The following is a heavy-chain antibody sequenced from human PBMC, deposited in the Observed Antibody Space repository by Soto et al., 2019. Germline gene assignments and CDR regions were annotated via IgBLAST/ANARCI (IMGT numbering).Heavy chain of an antibody. J-gene: IGHJ4*02. CDR3: ANGPGGYDEIGYYFDY. CDR2: ISGSGGST. V-gene: IGHV3-23*01. CDR1: GFTFSSYA. D-gene: IGHD5-12*01. Sequence: GGSLRLSCAASGFTFSSYAMSWVRQAPGKGLEWVSAISGSGGSTYYADSVKGRFTISRDNSKNTLYLQMNSLRAEDTAVYYCANGPGGYDEIGYYFDYWGQGTLVTVSS.